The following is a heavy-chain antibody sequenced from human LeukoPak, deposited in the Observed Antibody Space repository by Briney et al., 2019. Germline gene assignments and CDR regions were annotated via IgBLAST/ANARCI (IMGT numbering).Heavy chain of an antibody. CDR1: GGSISSGGYC. D-gene: IGHD2-15*01. V-gene: IGHV4-30-2*01. Sequence: SQTLSLTCTVSGGSISSGGYCWSWIRQPPGKGLEWIGYIYHSGSTYYNPSLKSRVTISVDRSKNQFSLKLSSVTAADTAVYYCAREVLHAFDIWGQGTMVTVSS. CDR3: AREVLHAFDI. J-gene: IGHJ3*02. CDR2: IYHSGST.